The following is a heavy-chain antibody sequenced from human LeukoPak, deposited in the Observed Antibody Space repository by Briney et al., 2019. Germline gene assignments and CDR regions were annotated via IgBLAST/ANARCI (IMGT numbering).Heavy chain of an antibody. CDR1: GFTLSSYG. Sequence: GGSLRLSCAASGFTLSSYGMHWVRQAPGKGLEWVAVISYDGSNKYYADSVKGRFTISRDNSKNTLYLQMNSLRAEDTAVYYCAKDTITMVRAVIIPTSSYYYGMDVWSQGTTVTVSS. J-gene: IGHJ6*02. CDR3: AKDTITMVRAVIIPTSSYYYGMDV. V-gene: IGHV3-30*18. D-gene: IGHD3-10*01. CDR2: ISYDGSNK.